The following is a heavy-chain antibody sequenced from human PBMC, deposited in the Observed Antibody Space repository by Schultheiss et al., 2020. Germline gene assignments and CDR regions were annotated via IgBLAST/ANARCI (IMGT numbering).Heavy chain of an antibody. D-gene: IGHD3-10*01. CDR3: ARDILWFGELKGGMDV. CDR2: ISGGGDTI. J-gene: IGHJ6*02. Sequence: GGSLRLSCAASGFTFSTYAMHWVRQAPGKGLEWVSYISGGGDTIHYADSLEGRFTISRDNSKNTLYLQMNSLRAEDTAVYYCARDILWFGELKGGMDVWGQGTTVTVSS. V-gene: IGHV3-48*01. CDR1: GFTFSTYA.